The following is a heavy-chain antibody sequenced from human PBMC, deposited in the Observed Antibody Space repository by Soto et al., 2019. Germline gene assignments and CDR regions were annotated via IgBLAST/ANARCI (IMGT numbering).Heavy chain of an antibody. Sequence: EVQLVQSGAEVKKQGESLKISCKGSGYSFTSYWIGWVRQMPGKGLEWMGIIYPGDSDTRYSPSFQGQVTISADKSISTAYLQWSSLKASDTAMYYCARREVTYYYGSGSYYFDYWGQGTLVTVSS. J-gene: IGHJ4*02. CDR1: GYSFTSYW. CDR3: ARREVTYYYGSGSYYFDY. CDR2: IYPGDSDT. V-gene: IGHV5-51*03. D-gene: IGHD3-10*01.